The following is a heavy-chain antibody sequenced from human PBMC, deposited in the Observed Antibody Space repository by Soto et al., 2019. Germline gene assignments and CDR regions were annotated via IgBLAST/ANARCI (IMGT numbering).Heavy chain of an antibody. D-gene: IGHD6-19*01. J-gene: IGHJ4*02. CDR1: GFTFRTHA. Sequence: QVQLVESGGGVVQPGRSLRLSCAASGFTFRTHAMHWVRQAPGKGLEWVAVMSYDGSNKYYADSVKGRFTISRDNSKNTLYLQMNSLRAEDTAVYYCARDQSSGWTGESDYWGQGTLVTVSS. CDR3: ARDQSSGWTGESDY. CDR2: MSYDGSNK. V-gene: IGHV3-30-3*01.